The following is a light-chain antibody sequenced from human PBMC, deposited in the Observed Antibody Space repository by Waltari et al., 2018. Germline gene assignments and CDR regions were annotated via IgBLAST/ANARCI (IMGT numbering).Light chain of an antibody. CDR2: DAS. J-gene: IGKJ1*01. CDR1: QSVNRY. CDR3: QQRANWPPVT. Sequence: DIVLTQSPGTLSLSPGERATLSCRASQSVNRYLAWYQHKPGQAPRLLIYDASNRATGIPGRFSGSGSGTDFTLTISSLEPEDFAVYYCQQRANWPPVTLGQGTRVEIK. V-gene: IGKV3-11*01.